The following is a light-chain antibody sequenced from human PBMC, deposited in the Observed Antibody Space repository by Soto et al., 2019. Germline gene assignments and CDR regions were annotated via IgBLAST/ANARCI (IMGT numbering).Light chain of an antibody. CDR1: SSNIENYY. CDR3: GTYGSSLRDGV. J-gene: IGLJ1*01. Sequence: VLTQPPSVSAAPGQKVTISCSGSSSNIENYYVSWYQQLPGTAPKLLIYDNNKRPSGIPDRFSGSKSGTSATLDITGLQTGDEADYYCGTYGSSLRDGVFGTGTKVTVL. V-gene: IGLV1-51*01. CDR2: DNN.